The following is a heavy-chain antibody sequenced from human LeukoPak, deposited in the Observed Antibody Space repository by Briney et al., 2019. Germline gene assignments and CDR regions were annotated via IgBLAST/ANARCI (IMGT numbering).Heavy chain of an antibody. D-gene: IGHD1-26*01. V-gene: IGHV3-33*06. CDR2: IWYGGSNK. Sequence: GGSLRLSCAASGFTFSSYGMHWVRQAPGKGLEWVAVIWYGGSNKYYADSVKGRFTISRDNSKNTLYLQMNSLRAEDTAVYYCAKDLRSGSFPFDYWGQGTLVTVSS. CDR1: GFTFSSYG. J-gene: IGHJ4*02. CDR3: AKDLRSGSFPFDY.